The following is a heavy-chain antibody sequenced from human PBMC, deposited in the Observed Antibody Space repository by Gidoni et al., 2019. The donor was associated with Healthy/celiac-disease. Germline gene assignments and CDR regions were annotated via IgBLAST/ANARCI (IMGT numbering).Heavy chain of an antibody. D-gene: IGHD3-22*01. CDR3: AKDSSWDSSGDAFDI. J-gene: IGHJ3*02. Sequence: EVQLVESGGGLVQPGRSLRLSCAASGVTFDDYAMNWVRQAPGKGLEWVSGISWNSGSIGYADSVKGRFTISRDNAKNSLYLQMNSLRAEDTALYYCAKDSSWDSSGDAFDIWGQGTMVTVSS. V-gene: IGHV3-9*01. CDR2: ISWNSGSI. CDR1: GVTFDDYA.